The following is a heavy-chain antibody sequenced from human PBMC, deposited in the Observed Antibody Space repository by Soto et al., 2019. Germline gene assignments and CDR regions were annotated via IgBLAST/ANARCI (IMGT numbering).Heavy chain of an antibody. CDR1: GFTFSSYA. D-gene: IGHD2-2*01. Sequence: QVQLVESGGGVVQPGRSLRLSCAASGFTFSSYAMHWVRQAPGKGLEWVAVISYDGSNTYYVDSVKGRFTISRDNFKNPLYLQMNSLTDEDTAMYYCARDGGYCSRTSCYVDAFDIWGQGKMVIVSS. CDR3: ARDGGYCSRTSCYVDAFDI. CDR2: ISYDGSNT. V-gene: IGHV3-30-3*01. J-gene: IGHJ3*02.